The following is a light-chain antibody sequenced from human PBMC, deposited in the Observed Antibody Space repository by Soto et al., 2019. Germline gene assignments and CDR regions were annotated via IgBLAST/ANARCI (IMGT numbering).Light chain of an antibody. J-gene: IGLJ1*01. CDR2: DVT. CDR1: SSDVGGYNY. V-gene: IGLV2-14*01. CDR3: GSYTSSSTLYV. Sequence: QSALTQPASVSGSPGQSITISCTGTSSDVGGYNYVSWYQQHPGRAPKLMTYDVTNRPSGVSNRFSGSKSGNTASLTISGLQAEDEADYYCGSYTSSSTLYVFGTGTNVTVL.